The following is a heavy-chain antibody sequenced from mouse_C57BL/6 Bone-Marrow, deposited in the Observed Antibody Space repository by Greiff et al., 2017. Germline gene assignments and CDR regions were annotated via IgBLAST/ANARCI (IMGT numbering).Heavy chain of an antibody. CDR2: FSSDGSYT. CDR1: GFTFSSYG. Sequence: VQLKESGGDLVKPGGSPKLSCAASGFTFSSYGMSWVRQTPDKRLEWVATFSSDGSYTYYPDSVKERFTITRDKAKNTLSLQRSSLKSEDTAVYYGARHDSSGYVDYAMDYWGRGTSVTVSS. V-gene: IGHV5-6*01. J-gene: IGHJ4*01. CDR3: ARHDSSGYVDYAMDY. D-gene: IGHD3-2*02.